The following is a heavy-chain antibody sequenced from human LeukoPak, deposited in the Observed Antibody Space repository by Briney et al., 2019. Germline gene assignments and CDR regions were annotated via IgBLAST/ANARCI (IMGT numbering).Heavy chain of an antibody. Sequence: GGSLRLSCAASGFTFDDYAMHWVRQAPGKGLEWVSGISWNSGSIGYADSVKGRFTISRDNAKNTLYLQMNSLRAEDTAVYYCARVSYGGPVDYWGQGTLVTVSS. V-gene: IGHV3-9*01. CDR2: ISWNSGSI. CDR1: GFTFDDYA. CDR3: ARVSYGGPVDY. D-gene: IGHD4/OR15-4a*01. J-gene: IGHJ4*02.